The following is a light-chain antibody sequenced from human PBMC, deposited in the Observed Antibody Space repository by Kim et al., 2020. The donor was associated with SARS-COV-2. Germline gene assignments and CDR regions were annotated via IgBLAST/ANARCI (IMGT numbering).Light chain of an antibody. CDR1: QSVSSS. J-gene: IGKJ5*01. CDR2: DVS. Sequence: EIVLTQSPVTLSLSPGERATLSCRASQSVSSSLAWYQQKPGQAPRLLIYDVSTRATGIPPRFSGSGSGTDFALTIRYLEPEDSAIYYCQQRSNWITFGQGTRLEIK. V-gene: IGKV3-11*01. CDR3: QQRSNWIT.